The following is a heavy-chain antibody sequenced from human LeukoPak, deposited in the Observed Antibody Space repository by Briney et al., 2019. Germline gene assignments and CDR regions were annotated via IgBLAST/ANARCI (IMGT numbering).Heavy chain of an antibody. D-gene: IGHD7-27*01. CDR3: ARDHNWGPDY. CDR2: IHPGRGDT. Sequence: LGASVKVSCKALGYTFTDHYFHWLRQAPGQGLEWMGWIHPGRGDTNYAQKFQGRVSLTRDTSISTAYMELSRLTSDDTAVYYCARDHNWGPDYWGQGTLVGVSS. V-gene: IGHV1-2*03. J-gene: IGHJ4*02. CDR1: GYTFTDHY.